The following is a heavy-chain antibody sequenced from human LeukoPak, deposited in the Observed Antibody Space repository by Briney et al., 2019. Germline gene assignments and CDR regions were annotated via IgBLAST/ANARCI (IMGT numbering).Heavy chain of an antibody. D-gene: IGHD3-10*01. CDR1: GGSFSGYC. J-gene: IGHJ4*02. Sequence: SETLSLTCAVYGGSFSGYCWSWIRQPPGKGLEWIGEINHSGSTNYNPSLKSRVTISVDTSKNQFSLKLSSVTAADTAVYYCARRQLLWFGELLPPDYWGQGTLVTVSS. CDR3: ARRQLLWFGELLPPDY. V-gene: IGHV4-34*01. CDR2: INHSGST.